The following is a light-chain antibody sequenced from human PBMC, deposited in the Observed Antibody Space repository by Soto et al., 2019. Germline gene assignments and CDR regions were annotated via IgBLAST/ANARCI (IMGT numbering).Light chain of an antibody. CDR1: ISNIGNNF. CDR3: VTWESSRSSVV. CDR2: DIN. Sequence: QSVLTQPPSVSAAPGQKVTISCSGSISNIGNNFVSWYRHLPGSAPKLLIYDINQRPSEIPDRFSGSKSGTSATLDIAGLQTGDEADDYCVTWESSRSSVVVGGGTRLTVL. J-gene: IGLJ2*01. V-gene: IGLV1-51*01.